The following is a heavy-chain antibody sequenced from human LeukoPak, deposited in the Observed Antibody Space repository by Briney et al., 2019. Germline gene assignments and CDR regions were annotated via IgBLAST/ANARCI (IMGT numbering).Heavy chain of an antibody. J-gene: IGHJ4*02. CDR3: ARDDSGGHLDY. CDR2: ITRSSSI. D-gene: IGHD4-23*01. Sequence: GGSLRLSCAASGFTLSSYSMNWVRQAPGKGLEWVSSITRSSSIFYGDSVKGRLTMSRDNAKNSLYLQMNSLRDEDTAVYYCARDDSGGHLDYWGQGTLVTVSS. V-gene: IGHV3-48*02. CDR1: GFTLSSYS.